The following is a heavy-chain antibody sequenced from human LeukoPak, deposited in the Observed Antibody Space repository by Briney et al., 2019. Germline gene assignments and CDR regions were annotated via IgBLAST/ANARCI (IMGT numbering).Heavy chain of an antibody. D-gene: IGHD6-19*01. V-gene: IGHV3-21*01. CDR3: ARDPDSGWPD. CDR2: ISSSSSYI. Sequence: GGSLRLSCAASGFTFSSYSMNWVRQAPGKGLEWVSSISSSSSYIYYADSVKGRFTISRGNAKNSLYLQMNSLRAEDTAVYYCARDPDSGWPDWGQGTLVTVSS. CDR1: GFTFSSYS. J-gene: IGHJ4*02.